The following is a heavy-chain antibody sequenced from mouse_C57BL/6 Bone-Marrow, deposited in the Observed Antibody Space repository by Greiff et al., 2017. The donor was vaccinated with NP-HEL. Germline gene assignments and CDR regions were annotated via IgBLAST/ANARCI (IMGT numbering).Heavy chain of an antibody. CDR2: IWTGGGT. V-gene: IGHV2-9-1*01. D-gene: IGHD1-1*01. Sequence: QVQLQQSGPGLVAPSQSLSITCTISWVRQPPGKGLEWLGVIWTGGGTNYNSALKSRLSISKDNSKSQVFLKMNSLQTDDTARYYCARNWNYGTWFAYWGQGTLVTVSA. J-gene: IGHJ3*01. CDR3: ARNWNYGTWFAY.